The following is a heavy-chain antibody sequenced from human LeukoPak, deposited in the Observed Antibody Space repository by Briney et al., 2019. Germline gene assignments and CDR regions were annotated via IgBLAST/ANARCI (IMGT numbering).Heavy chain of an antibody. Sequence: GGSLRLSCAASGFTFSSYGMHWVRQAPGKGLEWVANIKQDGSEKYYVDSVKGRFTISRDNAKNSLYLQMNSLRAEDTAVYYCARGTTAFDYWGQGTLVTVSS. D-gene: IGHD1/OR15-1a*01. J-gene: IGHJ4*02. V-gene: IGHV3-7*01. CDR2: IKQDGSEK. CDR1: GFTFSSYG. CDR3: ARGTTAFDY.